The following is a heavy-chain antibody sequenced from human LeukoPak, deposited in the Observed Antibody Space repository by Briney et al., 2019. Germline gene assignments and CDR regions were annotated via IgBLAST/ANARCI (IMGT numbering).Heavy chain of an antibody. CDR3: ARRGSYSTLTNAFDI. V-gene: IGHV4-59*01. CDR2: IYYSGST. D-gene: IGHD1-26*01. J-gene: IGHJ3*02. CDR1: GGSISSYY. Sequence: SETLSLTCTVSGGSISSYYWSWIRQPPGKGLEWIGYIYYSGSTNYNPSLKSRVTISVDTSKNQFSLKLSSVTAADTAVYYCARRGSYSTLTNAFDIWGQGTMVTVSS.